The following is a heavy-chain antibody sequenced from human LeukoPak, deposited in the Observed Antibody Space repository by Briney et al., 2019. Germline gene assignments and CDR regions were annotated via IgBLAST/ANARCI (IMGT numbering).Heavy chain of an antibody. V-gene: IGHV3-53*01. CDR1: GFLVSTNY. CDR2: IYSGDNT. J-gene: IGHJ3*02. CDR3: ARDMARGAAFDI. D-gene: IGHD3-10*01. Sequence: GGSLRLSCAASGFLVSTNYMSWVRQAPGKGLEWVSVIYSGDNTYYADSVKGRFTIYRDNSRNTLYLQMNSLRAEDAAVYYCARDMARGAAFDIWGQGTMVTVSS.